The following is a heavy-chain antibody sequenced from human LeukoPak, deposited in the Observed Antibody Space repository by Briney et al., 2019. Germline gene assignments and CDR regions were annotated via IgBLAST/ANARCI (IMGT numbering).Heavy chain of an antibody. J-gene: IGHJ4*02. CDR2: IKLDGTEK. Sequence: GGSLRHSCAASGFTFSSYWMHWVRPAPGKGLEWVANIKLDGTEKYYVDSVKGRFTISRDNAKNSLYLQMNSLRAEDTAVYYCASDRFFFGVWGQGTLVTVSS. CDR3: ASDRFFFGV. D-gene: IGHD3-16*01. V-gene: IGHV3-7*05. CDR1: GFTFSSYW.